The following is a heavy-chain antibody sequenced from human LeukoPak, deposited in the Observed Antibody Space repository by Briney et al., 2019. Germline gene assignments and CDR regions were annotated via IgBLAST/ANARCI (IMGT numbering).Heavy chain of an antibody. V-gene: IGHV3-21*01. D-gene: IGHD2-21*01. CDR2: ISSSSSYI. CDR1: GFTFSSYS. J-gene: IGHJ4*02. CDR3: ARLGPLWLKLGDY. Sequence: GGSLRLSCAASGFTFSSYSMNWVRQAPGKGLEWVSSISSSSSYIYYADSVKGRFTISRDNAKNSLYLQMNSLRAEDTAVYYCARLGPLWLKLGDYWGQGTLVTVSS.